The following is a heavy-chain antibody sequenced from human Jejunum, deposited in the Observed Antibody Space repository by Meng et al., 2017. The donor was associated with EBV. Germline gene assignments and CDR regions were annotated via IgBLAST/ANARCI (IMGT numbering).Heavy chain of an antibody. CDR2: MNPNSGNT. D-gene: IGHD3-16*02. J-gene: IGHJ4*02. CDR3: ARGRVWGSYQDY. V-gene: IGHV1-8*01. Sequence: QGYVGKAGVGWKNPGASLKVSCQASGYTFTSYDINWVRQATGQGLEWMGWMNPNSGNTGYAQKFQGRVTMTRNTSISTAYMELSSLRSEDTAVYYCARGRVWGSYQDYWGQGTLVTVSS. CDR1: GYTFTSYD.